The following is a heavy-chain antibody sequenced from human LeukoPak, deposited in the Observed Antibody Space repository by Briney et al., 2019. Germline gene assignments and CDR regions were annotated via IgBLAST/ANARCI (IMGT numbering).Heavy chain of an antibody. V-gene: IGHV3-30*18. CDR3: AKDSRPMVRGYFDY. J-gene: IGHJ4*02. Sequence: PGGSLRLSCAASGFTFSSYGMDWVRQAAGKGLEWVAVITYDGSNKYYADSVKGRFTISRDNSKNTLYLQMNSLRAEDTAVYYCAKDSRPMVRGYFDYWGQGTLVTVSS. D-gene: IGHD3-10*01. CDR1: GFTFSSYG. CDR2: ITYDGSNK.